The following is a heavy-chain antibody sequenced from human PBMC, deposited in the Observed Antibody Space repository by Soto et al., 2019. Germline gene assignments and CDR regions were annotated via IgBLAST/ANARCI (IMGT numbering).Heavy chain of an antibody. CDR1: GYTFTSYG. J-gene: IGHJ5*02. Sequence: ASVKVSCKASGYTFTSYGISWVRQAPGQGLEWMGWISAYNGNTNYAQKLQGRVTMTTDTSTSTAYMELRSLRSEDTAVYYCASQTYSNWFDPWGQGTLVTVSS. CDR2: ISAYNGNT. V-gene: IGHV1-18*04. D-gene: IGHD2-15*01. CDR3: ASQTYSNWFDP.